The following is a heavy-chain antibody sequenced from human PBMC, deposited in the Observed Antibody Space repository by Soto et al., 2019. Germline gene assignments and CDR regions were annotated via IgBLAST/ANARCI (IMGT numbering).Heavy chain of an antibody. D-gene: IGHD4-4*01. Sequence: GASVKVSCKASGGTFSSYAISWVRQAPGQGLEWMGGIIPIFGTANYAQKFQGRVTITADESTSTAYMELSSLRSEDTAVYYCATLSHDYSVYQDYFDYWGQGTLVTVSS. CDR2: IIPIFGTA. J-gene: IGHJ4*02. CDR3: ATLSHDYSVYQDYFDY. V-gene: IGHV1-69*13. CDR1: GGTFSSYA.